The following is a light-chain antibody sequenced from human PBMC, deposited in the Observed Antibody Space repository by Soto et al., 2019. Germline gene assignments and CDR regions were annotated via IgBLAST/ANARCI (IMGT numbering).Light chain of an antibody. CDR1: QGISSA. Sequence: ALQLTQSPSSLSASVGDRVTITCRASQGISSALAWYQQKPGKAPKLLIYDASSLESGVPSRFSGSGSGTDFTLTISSQQPEDFATYYCQQFNSYPFFGPGTKVDIK. V-gene: IGKV1-13*02. CDR3: QQFNSYPF. J-gene: IGKJ3*01. CDR2: DAS.